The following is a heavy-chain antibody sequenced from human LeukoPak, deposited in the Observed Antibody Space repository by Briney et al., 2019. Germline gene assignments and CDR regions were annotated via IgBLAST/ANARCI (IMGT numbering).Heavy chain of an antibody. CDR1: GFTFSSYA. J-gene: IGHJ5*01. CDR3: TRSGGGNS. CDR2: ISSTGTNI. V-gene: IGHV3-21*01. D-gene: IGHD4-23*01. Sequence: GGSLRLSCAASGFTFSSYAMNRVRQAPGKGLEWVSSISSTGTNIYYADSVKGRFTISRDNAKNSLYLQMSSLRAEDTSVYYCTRSGGGNSGGQGTLVTVSA.